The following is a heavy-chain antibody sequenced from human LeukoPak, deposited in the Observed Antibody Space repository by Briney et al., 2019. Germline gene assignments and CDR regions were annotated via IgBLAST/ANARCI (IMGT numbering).Heavy chain of an antibody. CDR3: ARDAPCVIASCYPPIYFDY. V-gene: IGHV1-2*02. J-gene: IGHJ4*02. Sequence: GASVKVSCKASGYTFTGYYMYWVRQAPGQGLECMGWINPNSGGTSYAQKFQGRVTMTRDTSIGTAYMELSRLTSDDTAVYYCARDAPCVIASCYPPIYFDYWGQGTLVTVSS. CDR2: INPNSGGT. D-gene: IGHD2-2*01. CDR1: GYTFTGYY.